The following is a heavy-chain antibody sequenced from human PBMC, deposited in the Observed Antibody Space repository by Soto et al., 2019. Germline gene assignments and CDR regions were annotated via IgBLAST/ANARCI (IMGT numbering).Heavy chain of an antibody. Sequence: PSETLSLTCTVSGGSISSYYWSWIRQPPGKGLEWIGYIYYSGSTKYNPSLKSRVTISVDTSKNQFSLKLRSVTAADTAVYYCARQVPYYDILTGYSSNWFDIWGQGTLVTVS. V-gene: IGHV4-59*08. CDR1: GGSISSYY. CDR2: IYYSGST. CDR3: ARQVPYYDILTGYSSNWFDI. J-gene: IGHJ5*02. D-gene: IGHD3-9*01.